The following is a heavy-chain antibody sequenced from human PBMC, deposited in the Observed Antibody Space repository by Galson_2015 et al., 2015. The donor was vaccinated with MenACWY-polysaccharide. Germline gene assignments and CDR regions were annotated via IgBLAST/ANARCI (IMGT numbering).Heavy chain of an antibody. J-gene: IGHJ4*02. D-gene: IGHD6-19*01. CDR1: GFTFSSYW. CDR2: INSDGKST. V-gene: IGHV3-74*01. CDR3: ARVREQWLVGGPFDD. Sequence: SLRLSCAASGFTFSSYWMHWVRQAPGKGLVWVSRINSDGKSTSYADSVKGRFTISRDNAKNTLYLQMNSLRGEDTAVYYCARVREQWLVGGPFDDWGQGTLVTVSS.